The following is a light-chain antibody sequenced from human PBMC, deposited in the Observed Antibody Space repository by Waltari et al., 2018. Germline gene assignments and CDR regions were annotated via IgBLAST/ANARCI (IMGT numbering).Light chain of an antibody. CDR3: QQYSATPPT. CDR1: QSVISSFNNKNY. J-gene: IGKJ1*01. CDR2: WAA. V-gene: IGKV4-1*01. Sequence: DIVMTQSPDSLAVSLGERATINCKSSQSVISSFNNKNYLTWFQQKAGGPPNLLIYWAATRESGVPDRFSGSGSGTDFTLTISGLQAEDVAVYYCQQYSATPPTFGQGTKVEIK.